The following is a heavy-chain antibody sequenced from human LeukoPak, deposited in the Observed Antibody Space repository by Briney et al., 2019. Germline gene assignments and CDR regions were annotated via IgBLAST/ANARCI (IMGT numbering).Heavy chain of an antibody. Sequence: GESLKISCKGFGYSFTSYWIAWVRQMPGKGLEWMGIIYPGDSDTRYSPSFQGQVTISADKSINTAYLQWNSLKASDTAMYFCARRYTSMVYFDFWGQGALVTVSS. CDR3: ARRYTSMVYFDF. CDR2: IYPGDSDT. D-gene: IGHD5-18*01. J-gene: IGHJ4*02. CDR1: GYSFTSYW. V-gene: IGHV5-51*01.